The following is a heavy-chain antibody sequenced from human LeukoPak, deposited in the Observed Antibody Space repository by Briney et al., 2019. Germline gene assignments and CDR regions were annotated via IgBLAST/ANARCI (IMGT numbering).Heavy chain of an antibody. Sequence: PGESLRLSCAASGFTLSNHAMTWVRQAPGQGLEWVSTFTYNAGNTYYADSVKDRFTDPRDNPKHTLFGQMNHQIAEDTAVYYCAKTWNYGAGSNYLHLDCWGQGTLVTVSS. CDR3: AKTWNYGAGSNYLHLDC. V-gene: IGHV3-23*01. J-gene: IGHJ4*02. CDR2: FTYNAGNT. D-gene: IGHD3-10*01. CDR1: GFTLSNHA.